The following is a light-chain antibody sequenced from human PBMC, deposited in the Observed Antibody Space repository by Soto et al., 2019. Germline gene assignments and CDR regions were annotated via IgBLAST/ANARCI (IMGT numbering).Light chain of an antibody. V-gene: IGLV4-69*01. CDR1: TGHSSYG. CDR2: VNNDGSH. CDR3: QTWGTGIQV. Sequence: QAVVTQSPSASASLGASVKLTCTLSTGHSSYGIAWHQQQPEKGPRYLMKVNNDGSHTKGDGIPDRFSGSSSGAERYLTISSLQSEDEGDYYCQTWGTGIQVFGGGTKVTVL. J-gene: IGLJ3*02.